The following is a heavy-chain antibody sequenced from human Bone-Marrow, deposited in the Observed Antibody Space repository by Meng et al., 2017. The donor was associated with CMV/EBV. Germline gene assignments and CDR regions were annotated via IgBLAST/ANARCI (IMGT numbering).Heavy chain of an antibody. Sequence: SETLSLTCTVSGGSISSSSYYWGWIRQPPGKGLEWIGSIYYSGSTYYNPSLKSRVTISVDTSKNQFSLKLSSVTAADPAVYYCARLSMSGMDVWGQGTTVTVSS. CDR2: IYYSGST. D-gene: IGHD2-21*01. CDR1: GGSISSSSYY. J-gene: IGHJ6*02. V-gene: IGHV4-39*07. CDR3: ARLSMSGMDV.